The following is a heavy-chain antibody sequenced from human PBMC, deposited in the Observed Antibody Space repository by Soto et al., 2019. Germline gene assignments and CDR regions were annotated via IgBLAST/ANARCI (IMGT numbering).Heavy chain of an antibody. D-gene: IGHD6-6*01. Sequence: QVQLVQSGPDVKKPGASVKVSCKTSGYTFIDYGVSWVRQAPGHGLEYVGWIGTYTGNTNYAQKVQGRVTLTTDTSTSTAYMELTSLTSDDTAVYYCAKMGGGNLPKLFHVWGHGTLVTVSS. CDR1: GYTFIDYG. CDR2: IGTYTGNT. CDR3: AKMGGGNLPKLFHV. V-gene: IGHV1-18*04. J-gene: IGHJ1*01.